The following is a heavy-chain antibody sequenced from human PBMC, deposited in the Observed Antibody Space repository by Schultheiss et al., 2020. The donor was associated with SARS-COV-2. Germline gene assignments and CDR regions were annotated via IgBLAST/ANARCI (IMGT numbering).Heavy chain of an antibody. CDR1: GGSISSYY. J-gene: IGHJ6*02. V-gene: IGHV4-59*01. D-gene: IGHD3-10*01. CDR3: ASMNYGSGSNYYYGMDV. CDR2: IYYSGTT. Sequence: SETLSLTCTVSGGSISSYYWSWIRQPPGKGLEWIGYIYYSGTTNYNPSLWSRVTISVDTSKNQYSLKLISVTAADTAVYYCASMNYGSGSNYYYGMDVWGQGTTVTVSS.